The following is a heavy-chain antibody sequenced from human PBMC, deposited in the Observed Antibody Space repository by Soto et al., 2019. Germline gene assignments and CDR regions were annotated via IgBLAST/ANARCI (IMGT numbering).Heavy chain of an antibody. V-gene: IGHV3-21*01. D-gene: IGHD5-12*01. CDR1: GFTFSSYS. Sequence: GGSLRLSCAASGFTFSSYSMNWVRQAPGKGLEWVSSISSSSSYIYYADSVKGRFTISRDNAKNSLYLQMNSLRAEDTAVYYWARGMELATIRAFDIWGQGTMVTVSS. CDR2: ISSSSSYI. J-gene: IGHJ3*02. CDR3: ARGMELATIRAFDI.